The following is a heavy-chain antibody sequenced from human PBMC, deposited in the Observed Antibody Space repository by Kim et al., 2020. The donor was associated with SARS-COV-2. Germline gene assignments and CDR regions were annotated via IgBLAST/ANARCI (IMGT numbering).Heavy chain of an antibody. J-gene: IGHJ4*02. V-gene: IGHV1-3*01. CDR3: AREGVGATTGAFDY. D-gene: IGHD1-26*01. Sequence: KFQGRVPLTRETSASTAYMELSSLRSEDTAVYYCAREGVGATTGAFDYWGQGTLVTVSS.